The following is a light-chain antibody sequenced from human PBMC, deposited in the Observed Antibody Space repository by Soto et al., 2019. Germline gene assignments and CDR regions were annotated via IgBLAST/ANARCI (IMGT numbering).Light chain of an antibody. CDR3: QQSGFSEIL. CDR1: QSLTNSF. CDR2: DTS. V-gene: IGKV3-20*01. Sequence: LTQSPGTLSLSPGERATLSCRASQSLTNSFIAWYQQRPGQAPRLLIYDTSSRASGIPDMFSGSGSGTDFTLTISWLETEDFVVFYCQQSGFSEILFG. J-gene: IGKJ2*01.